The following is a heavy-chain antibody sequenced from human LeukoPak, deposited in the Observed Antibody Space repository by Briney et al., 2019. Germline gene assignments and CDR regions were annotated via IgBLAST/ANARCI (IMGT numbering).Heavy chain of an antibody. J-gene: IGHJ4*02. V-gene: IGHV3-48*03. Sequence: PGGSLRLSYAASGFTFRSYEMNWVRQAPGKGLEWVSYISSSGSTIYYADSVKGRFTISRDSAKNSLYLQMNSLRAEDTAVYYCARPLWFGDTGDYWGQGTLVTVSS. CDR3: ARPLWFGDTGDY. CDR2: ISSSGSTI. CDR1: GFTFRSYE. D-gene: IGHD3-10*01.